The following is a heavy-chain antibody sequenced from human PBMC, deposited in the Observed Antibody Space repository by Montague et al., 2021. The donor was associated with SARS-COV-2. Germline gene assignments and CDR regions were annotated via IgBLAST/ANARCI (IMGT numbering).Heavy chain of an antibody. J-gene: IGHJ3*01. CDR2: ISQVGAT. CDR1: GGPLSRYF. V-gene: IGHV4-34*01. D-gene: IGHD3-9*01. CDR3: ARAHTFYDVLTGHDSELDV. Sequence: ETLSLTCGVSGGPLSRYFCGWIRQTPGKGLEWIGEISQVGATKYNPTLKSRATVSVDTSRKQSSLKLNSVTAAETVVYYCARAHTFYDVLTGHDSELDVWGRGTMVIVSS.